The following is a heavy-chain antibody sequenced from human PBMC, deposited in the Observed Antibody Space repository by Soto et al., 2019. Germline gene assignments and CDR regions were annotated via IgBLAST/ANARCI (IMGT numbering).Heavy chain of an antibody. CDR3: TTLGTYFGSGSYYPLDY. D-gene: IGHD3-10*01. Sequence: PGGSLRLSCAASGFSFNYAWMSWVRQGPGKGLDWVGRIKSRFDGETTDYAAPVKGRFTISRDDSKNTLFLQMNSLKTEDTAVYFCTTLGTYFGSGSYYPLDYWGQGALVTVSS. CDR2: IKSRFDGETT. J-gene: IGHJ4*02. CDR1: GFSFNYAW. V-gene: IGHV3-15*01.